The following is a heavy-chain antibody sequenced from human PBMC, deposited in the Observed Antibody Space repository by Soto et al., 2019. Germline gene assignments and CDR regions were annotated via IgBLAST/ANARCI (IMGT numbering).Heavy chain of an antibody. J-gene: IGHJ4*02. D-gene: IGHD3-3*01. Sequence: ASVKVSCKASGYAFTSYDINWVRQATGQGLEWMGWMNRNSGNTGYAQKFQGRVTMTRNTSISTAYMELSSLRSEDTAVYYCARGGSAIFGVVIVNDYGGQGTLVTVSS. CDR3: ARGGSAIFGVVIVNDY. CDR1: GYAFTSYD. CDR2: MNRNSGNT. V-gene: IGHV1-8*01.